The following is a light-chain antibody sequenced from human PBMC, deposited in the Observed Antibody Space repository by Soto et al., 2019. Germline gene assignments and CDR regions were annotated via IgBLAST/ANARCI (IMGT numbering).Light chain of an antibody. J-gene: IGKJ1*01. CDR3: QQRRT. CDR1: QSISNS. V-gene: IGKV3-11*01. Sequence: EIVLTQSPATLSLSPGERATLSCRASQSISNSLAWYQQKPGQAPSLLIFDASKRATGIPARFSGSGSGTDFTLTITSLEPEDFAVYYCQQRRTFGQGTKVDIK. CDR2: DAS.